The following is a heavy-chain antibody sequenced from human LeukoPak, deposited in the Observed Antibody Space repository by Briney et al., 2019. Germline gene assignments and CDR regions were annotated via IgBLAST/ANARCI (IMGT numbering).Heavy chain of an antibody. D-gene: IGHD1-1*01. CDR3: ARGGIQLRQSYFDD. CDR1: GYTFTNFY. J-gene: IGHJ4*02. V-gene: IGHV1-46*01. Sequence: ASVKVSCKASGYTFTNFYMNWVRQAPGQGLEWMGIFNPISGGTDYPQKFQGRVTLTGDMSTSTVYMELSSLRSEDTAIYYCARGGIQLRQSYFDDWGQGTLVTVSS. CDR2: FNPISGGT.